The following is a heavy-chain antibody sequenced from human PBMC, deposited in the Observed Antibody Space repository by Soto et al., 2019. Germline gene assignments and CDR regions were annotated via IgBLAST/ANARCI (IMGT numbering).Heavy chain of an antibody. CDR1: GGTFSSYA. Sequence: SVKVSCKASGGTFSSYAISWVRQAPGQGLEWMGGIIPIFGTANYAQKFQGRVTITADESTSTAYMELSSLRSEDTAVYYCAREYSPYCSSTSCYTGLLNEIYYYYYGMDVWGQGTTVTVSS. D-gene: IGHD2-2*02. V-gene: IGHV1-69*13. J-gene: IGHJ6*02. CDR3: AREYSPYCSSTSCYTGLLNEIYYYYYGMDV. CDR2: IIPIFGTA.